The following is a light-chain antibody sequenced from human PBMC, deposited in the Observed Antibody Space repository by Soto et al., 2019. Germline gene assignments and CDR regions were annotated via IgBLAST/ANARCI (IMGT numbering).Light chain of an antibody. V-gene: IGLV1-51*01. CDR1: VSNIGNNY. Sequence: QSVLTQPPSVSAAPGQRVTISCSGSVSNIGNNYVSWYQHLPGKAPELLIYDNNQRPSGIPDRFSGSKSGTSATLGITGLQTGEEADYYCGTWDSSLSVYVFGTGTKLTVL. J-gene: IGLJ1*01. CDR3: GTWDSSLSVYV. CDR2: DNN.